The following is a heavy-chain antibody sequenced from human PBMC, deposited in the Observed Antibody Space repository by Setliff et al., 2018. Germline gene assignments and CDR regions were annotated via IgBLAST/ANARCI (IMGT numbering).Heavy chain of an antibody. D-gene: IGHD3-9*01. Sequence: ASVKVSCKASGYIFRDYYIHWVRQAPGQGLEWMRWINPNSGGREYAEAFRGRVTMTGDTSIRTAFMELSGLTSDDTAVYYCAGPFDVGPYPRPIDGLDLWGQGTRVTVSS. CDR1: GYIFRDYY. V-gene: IGHV1-2*02. CDR3: AGPFDVGPYPRPIDGLDL. CDR2: INPNSGGR. J-gene: IGHJ3*01.